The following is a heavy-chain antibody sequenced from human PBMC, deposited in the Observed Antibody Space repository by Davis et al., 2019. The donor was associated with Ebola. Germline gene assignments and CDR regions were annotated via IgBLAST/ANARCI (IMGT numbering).Heavy chain of an antibody. CDR2: IIPILGIA. D-gene: IGHD3-9*01. CDR1: GGTFSSYA. CDR3: ARTRYGDYGMDV. V-gene: IGHV1-69*04. Sequence: AASVKVSYKASGGTFSSYAISWVRQAPGQGLEWMGRIIPILGIANYAQKFQGRVTITADKSTSTAYMELSSLRSEDTAVYYCARTRYGDYGMDVWGQGTTVTVSS. J-gene: IGHJ6*02.